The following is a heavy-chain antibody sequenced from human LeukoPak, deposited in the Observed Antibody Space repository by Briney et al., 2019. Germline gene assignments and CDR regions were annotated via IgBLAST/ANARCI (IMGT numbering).Heavy chain of an antibody. J-gene: IGHJ4*02. CDR3: ARLRRSSSRIFDY. D-gene: IGHD6-13*01. Sequence: SSETLSLTCTVSGGSISSYYWSWIRQPPGKGLEWIGYIYYSGSTNYNPSLKSRVTISVDTSKNQFSLKLSSVTAADTAVYYCARLRRSSSRIFDYWGQGTLVTVSS. CDR1: GGSISSYY. V-gene: IGHV4-59*08. CDR2: IYYSGST.